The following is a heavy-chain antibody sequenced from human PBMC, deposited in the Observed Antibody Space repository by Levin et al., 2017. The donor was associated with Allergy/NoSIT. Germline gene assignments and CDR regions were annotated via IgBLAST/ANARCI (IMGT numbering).Heavy chain of an antibody. CDR2: ISYDGSNK. CDR1: GFTFSSYG. Sequence: GESLKISCAASGFTFSSYGMHWVRQAPGKGLEWVAVISYDGSNKYYADSVKGRFTISRDNSKNTLYLQMNSLRAEDTAVYYCAKEQTRGYSYGPNNWFDPWGQGTLVTVSS. D-gene: IGHD5-18*01. CDR3: AKEQTRGYSYGPNNWFDP. J-gene: IGHJ5*02. V-gene: IGHV3-30*18.